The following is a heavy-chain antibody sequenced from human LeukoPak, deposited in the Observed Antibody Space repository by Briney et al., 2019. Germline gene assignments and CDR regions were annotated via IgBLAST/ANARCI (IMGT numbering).Heavy chain of an antibody. CDR2: IDHSGST. D-gene: IGHD6-13*01. V-gene: IGHV4-34*01. J-gene: IGHJ4*02. Sequence: PSETLSLTCAVYGGSFSGYYWSWIRQPPGEGLEWIGEIDHSGSTNYNPSLKSRVTISVDTSKNQFSLKLSSVTAADTAVYYCARSPRQLVLHYFDYWGQGTLVTVSS. CDR1: GGSFSGYY. CDR3: ARSPRQLVLHYFDY.